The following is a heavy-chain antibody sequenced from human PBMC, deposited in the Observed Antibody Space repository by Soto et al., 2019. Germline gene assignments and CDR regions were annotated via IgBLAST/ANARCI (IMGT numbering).Heavy chain of an antibody. CDR3: ASRQNWNYCFDT. Sequence: SETLSRTCTASGGAITSNELRWIRPAPGKELEWIGCSYYSGSTSYNPSIRSRVTISIDTSKTQFSLRLRSVTAAHTAVSYCASRQNWNYCFDTWGQGTLVTVSS. D-gene: IGHD1-7*01. V-gene: IGHV4-59*01. CDR2: SYYSGST. J-gene: IGHJ5*02. CDR1: GGAITSNE.